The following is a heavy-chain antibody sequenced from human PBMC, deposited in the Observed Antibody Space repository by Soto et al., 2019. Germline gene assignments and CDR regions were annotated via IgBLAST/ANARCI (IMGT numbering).Heavy chain of an antibody. J-gene: IGHJ5*02. CDR2: INVGNGDT. V-gene: IGHV1-3*01. D-gene: IGHD6-19*01. CDR1: GYTFTNYA. Sequence: ASVKVSCKASGYTFTNYAIYWVRQAPGQRLEWMGWINVGNGDTKYSQKFQGRLTITTDTSASAAYMDLSSLRSEDTAMYYCAREAVAGEMPYVACVDPWGEGTLVTVS. CDR3: AREAVAGEMPYVACVDP.